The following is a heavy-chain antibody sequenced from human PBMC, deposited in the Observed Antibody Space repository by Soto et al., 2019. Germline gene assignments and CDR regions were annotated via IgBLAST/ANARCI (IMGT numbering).Heavy chain of an antibody. V-gene: IGHV4-59*01. J-gene: IGHJ6*02. CDR2: IYYSGST. Sequence: SETLSLTCTVSGGSISSYYWSWIRQPPGKGLEWIGYIYYSGSTNYNPSLKSRVTISVDTSKNQFSLKLSSVTAADTAVYYCARSYYDILTGYYNYYGMDVWGQGTTVTVSS. CDR3: ARSYYDILTGYYNYYGMDV. CDR1: GGSISSYY. D-gene: IGHD3-9*01.